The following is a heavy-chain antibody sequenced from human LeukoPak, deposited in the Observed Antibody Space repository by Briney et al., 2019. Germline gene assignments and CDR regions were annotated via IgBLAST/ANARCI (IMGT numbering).Heavy chain of an antibody. CDR3: ARGKLRFLGLGNWFDP. CDR2: IYDHENT. D-gene: IGHD3-3*01. V-gene: IGHV4-39*01. Sequence: SETLSLTCTVSGGSISSSSDYWGWIRHAPGTGREGIVSIYDHENTYYNSSPKSRFTRSVHTSKNQCSLKLSSVPAADTAVYFCARGKLRFLGLGNWFDPWGQGTLVTVSS. J-gene: IGHJ5*02. CDR1: GGSISSSSDY.